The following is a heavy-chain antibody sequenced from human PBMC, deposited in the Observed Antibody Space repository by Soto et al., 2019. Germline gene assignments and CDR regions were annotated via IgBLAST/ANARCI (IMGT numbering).Heavy chain of an antibody. J-gene: IGHJ6*03. CDR1: GGSISSYY. CDR3: ARQQCGYYYYMDV. D-gene: IGHD6-19*01. CDR2: IYYSGST. V-gene: IGHV4-59*08. Sequence: PSETLSLTCTVSGGSISSYYWSWIRQPPGKGLEWIGYIYYSGSTNYNPSLKSRVTISVDTSKNQFSLKLSSVTAADTAVYYCARQQCGYYYYMDVWGKGTTVTVSS.